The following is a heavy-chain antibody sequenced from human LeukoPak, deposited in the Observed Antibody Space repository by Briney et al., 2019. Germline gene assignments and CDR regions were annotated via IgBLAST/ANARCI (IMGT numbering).Heavy chain of an antibody. Sequence: SSETLSLTCNVSGASMSSNYWSWIRQPPGKGLEWIGYIYHSGNTNYSPSLESRVTMSVDESKNQFSLRVHFVSAADTAVYYCASTRRAAVAGRFDSWGQGTLVTVSS. V-gene: IGHV4-4*09. D-gene: IGHD6-19*01. CDR3: ASTRRAAVAGRFDS. J-gene: IGHJ4*02. CDR2: IYHSGNT. CDR1: GASMSSNY.